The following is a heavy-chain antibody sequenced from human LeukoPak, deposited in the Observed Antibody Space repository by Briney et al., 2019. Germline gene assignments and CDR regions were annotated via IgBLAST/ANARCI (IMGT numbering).Heavy chain of an antibody. V-gene: IGHV3-33*01. J-gene: IGHJ6*02. D-gene: IGHD6-13*01. CDR3: ARGQPPSYYDMDV. Sequence: PGRSLRLSCAASGFTFSSYGMHWVRQAPGKGLEWVAVIWSDGSTKYYADSVKGRFTISRDNSKNTLYLQMNSPRAEDTAVYYCARGQPPSYYDMDVWGQGTTVTVSS. CDR1: GFTFSSYG. CDR2: IWSDGSTK.